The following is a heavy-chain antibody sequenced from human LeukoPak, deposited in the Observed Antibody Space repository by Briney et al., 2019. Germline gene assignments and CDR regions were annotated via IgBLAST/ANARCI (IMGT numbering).Heavy chain of an antibody. Sequence: GGSLRLSCAASGFTFSSYAMHWVRQAPGKGLEWVAVISYDGSNKYYADSVKGRFTISRDNSKNTLYLQMNSLRAEDTAVYYCASEYRPPNWFDPWGQGTLVTVSS. D-gene: IGHD2-2*01. J-gene: IGHJ5*02. V-gene: IGHV3-30-3*01. CDR3: ASEYRPPNWFDP. CDR1: GFTFSSYA. CDR2: ISYDGSNK.